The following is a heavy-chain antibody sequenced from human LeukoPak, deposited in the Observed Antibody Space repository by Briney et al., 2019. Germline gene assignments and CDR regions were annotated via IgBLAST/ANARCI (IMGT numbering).Heavy chain of an antibody. Sequence: GGSLRLSCAASGFTFNNYWMSWVRQAPGKGLEWVGRIKSKTDGGTTDYAAPVKGRFTISRDDSKNTLYLQMNSLKTEDTAVYYCTTESSGYYDFWSGYYYYFDYWGQGTLVTVSS. V-gene: IGHV3-15*01. D-gene: IGHD3-3*01. J-gene: IGHJ4*02. CDR3: TTESSGYYDFWSGYYYYFDY. CDR2: IKSKTDGGTT. CDR1: GFTFNNYW.